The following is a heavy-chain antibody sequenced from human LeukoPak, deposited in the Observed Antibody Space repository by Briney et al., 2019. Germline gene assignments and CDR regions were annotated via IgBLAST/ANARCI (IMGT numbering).Heavy chain of an antibody. Sequence: GGSLRLSCAASGFTFSSYGMHWVRQAPGKGLEWVAVISYDGSNKYYADSVKGRLTISRDNSKNTLYLQMNSLRAEDTAVYYCARPFPTYSSSWYYVGYWGQGTLVTVSS. D-gene: IGHD6-13*01. V-gene: IGHV3-30*03. CDR3: ARPFPTYSSSWYYVGY. CDR2: ISYDGSNK. J-gene: IGHJ4*02. CDR1: GFTFSSYG.